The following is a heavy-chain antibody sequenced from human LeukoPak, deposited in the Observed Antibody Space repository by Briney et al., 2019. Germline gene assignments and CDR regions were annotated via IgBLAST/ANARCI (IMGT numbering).Heavy chain of an antibody. CDR3: ARSGSSIVGAYYYGMDV. CDR1: GFSLSNYW. D-gene: IGHD3-22*01. CDR2: IKQDGSEK. V-gene: IGHV3-7*01. J-gene: IGHJ6*02. Sequence: PGGSLRLSCAASGFSLSNYWMNWVRQAPGKGREGVANIKQDGSEKKYVDSVKGRFTISRDNAKNSLYLQMNSLRAEDTAVYYCARSGSSIVGAYYYGMDVWGQGTTVTVSS.